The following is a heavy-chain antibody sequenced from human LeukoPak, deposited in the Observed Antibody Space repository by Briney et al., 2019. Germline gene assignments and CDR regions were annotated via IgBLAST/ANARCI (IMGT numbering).Heavy chain of an antibody. CDR1: GGSIGSSSYY. CDR3: ARGYDSSGFPFDY. D-gene: IGHD3-22*01. V-gene: IGHV4-39*07. Sequence: PSETLSLTCTVSGGSIGSSSYYWGWIRQPPGKGLEWIGSIYYSGSTYYNPSLKSRVTISVDTSKNQFSLKLSSVTAADTAVYYCARGYDSSGFPFDYWGQGTLVTVSS. CDR2: IYYSGST. J-gene: IGHJ4*02.